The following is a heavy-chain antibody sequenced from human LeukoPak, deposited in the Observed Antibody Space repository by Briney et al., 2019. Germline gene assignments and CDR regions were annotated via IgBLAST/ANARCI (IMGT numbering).Heavy chain of an antibody. CDR3: ARHGYSYGINAFDI. CDR2: IYYSGST. D-gene: IGHD5-18*01. CDR1: GGSISTYY. J-gene: IGHJ3*02. Sequence: SETLSLTCTVSGGSISTYYWGWIRQPPGKGLEWIGSIYYSGSTNYNPSLKSRVTISVDTSKNQFSLNLTSVTAADTAVYYCARHGYSYGINAFDIWGQGTMVTVSS. V-gene: IGHV4-39*01.